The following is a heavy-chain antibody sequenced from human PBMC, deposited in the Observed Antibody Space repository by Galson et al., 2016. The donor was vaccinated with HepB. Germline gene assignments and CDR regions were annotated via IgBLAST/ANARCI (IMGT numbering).Heavy chain of an antibody. CDR3: ARDRTSRAALDY. CDR1: GFTFNSYT. CDR2: ISSGGRDT. J-gene: IGHJ4*02. Sequence: SLRLSCAASGFTFNSYTMNWARQAPGKGLEYVSHISSGGRDTNYADSVKGRFTISRDNAKKSLYLQMNSLRAEDTAVYYCARDRTSRAALDYWGQGTLVTVSS. V-gene: IGHV3-21*05. D-gene: IGHD6-25*01.